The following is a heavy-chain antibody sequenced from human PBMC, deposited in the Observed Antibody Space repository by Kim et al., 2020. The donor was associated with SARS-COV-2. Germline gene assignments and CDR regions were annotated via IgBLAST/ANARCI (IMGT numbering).Heavy chain of an antibody. D-gene: IGHD3-9*01. CDR2: ISGNGIKT. CDR1: GFTFISYA. CDR3: AKGRYFDWFLY. J-gene: IGHJ4*02. Sequence: GGSLRLSCAGSGFTFISYAMSWVRQAPGKGLEWVSSISGNGIKTYYSDSVKGRFTISRDNSKSTLYLQMNNLRAEDTATYYCAKGRYFDWFLYWGQGTLV. V-gene: IGHV3-23*01.